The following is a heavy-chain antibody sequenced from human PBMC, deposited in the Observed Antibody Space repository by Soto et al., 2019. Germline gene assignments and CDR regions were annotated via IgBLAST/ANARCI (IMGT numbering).Heavy chain of an antibody. D-gene: IGHD1-26*01. V-gene: IGHV4-59*01. Sequence: SETLSLTCTVSGGSISSYYWSWIRQPPGKGLEWIGYIYYSGSTNYNPSLKSRVAISVDTSKNQFSLKLSSVTAADTAVYYCARRWGPTFDFWGQGTLVTVSS. CDR2: IYYSGST. CDR3: ARRWGPTFDF. CDR1: GGSISSYY. J-gene: IGHJ4*02.